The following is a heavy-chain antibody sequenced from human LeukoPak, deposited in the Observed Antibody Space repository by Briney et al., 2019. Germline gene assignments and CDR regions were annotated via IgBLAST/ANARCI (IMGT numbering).Heavy chain of an antibody. J-gene: IGHJ4*02. Sequence: ASVKVSCKASGYTFTSYAMHWVRQAPGQRLEWMGWINAGNGNTKYSQRFQGRVTITRDTSASTAYMELSSLRSEDTAVYHCARVPQGLGYFDYWGQGTLVTVSS. V-gene: IGHV1-3*01. CDR2: INAGNGNT. CDR1: GYTFTSYA. D-gene: IGHD2-15*01. CDR3: ARVPQGLGYFDY.